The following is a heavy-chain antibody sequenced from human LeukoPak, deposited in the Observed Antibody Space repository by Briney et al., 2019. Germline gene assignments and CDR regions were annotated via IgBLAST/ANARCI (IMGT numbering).Heavy chain of an antibody. CDR3: ARVLRFRGAFDI. D-gene: IGHD3-10*01. Sequence: GGSLRLSCAASGFTFSSYEMNWVRQAPGKGLEWVSYISSSGSTIYYADSVKGRFTISRDNAKNSLYLQMNSLRAEDTAVYYCARVLRFRGAFDIWGQGTMVTVSS. CDR2: ISSSGSTI. V-gene: IGHV3-48*03. CDR1: GFTFSSYE. J-gene: IGHJ3*02.